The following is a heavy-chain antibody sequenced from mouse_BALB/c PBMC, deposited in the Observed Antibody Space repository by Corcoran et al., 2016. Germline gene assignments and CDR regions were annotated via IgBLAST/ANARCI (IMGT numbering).Heavy chain of an antibody. D-gene: IGHD1-1*01. CDR2: INPYNDGT. Sequence: EIQLQQSGPELVKPGASVKMSCKASRYTFTSYVMHWVKQKPGQGLEWIRYINPYNDGTKYNEKFKGKATLTSDKSSSTAYMELRSLTSEDSAVYYCASYYGYAMYYWGQGTSVTVSS. V-gene: IGHV1S136*01. CDR1: RYTFTSYV. CDR3: ASYYGYAMYY. J-gene: IGHJ4*01.